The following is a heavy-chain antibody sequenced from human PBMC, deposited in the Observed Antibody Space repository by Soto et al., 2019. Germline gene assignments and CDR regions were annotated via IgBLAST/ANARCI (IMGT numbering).Heavy chain of an antibody. J-gene: IGHJ6*02. CDR3: ARARITMVWGVIRYYYGMDV. Sequence: GSLRLSCPASVFTFSSSAMHGVRQAPGKGLEWVAVISYDGINKYYADSVRGRFTISRDNSKNTLYLQMNSLRAEDTAVYYCARARITMVWGVIRYYYGMDVWGQGTTVIVS. V-gene: IGHV3-30-3*01. CDR2: ISYDGINK. D-gene: IGHD3-10*01. CDR1: VFTFSSSA.